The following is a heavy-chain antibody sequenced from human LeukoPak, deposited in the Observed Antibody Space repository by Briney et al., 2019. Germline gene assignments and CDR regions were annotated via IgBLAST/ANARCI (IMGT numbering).Heavy chain of an antibody. V-gene: IGHV4-34*01. J-gene: IGHJ4*02. CDR3: ARAAGYSRSCYDY. CDR2: VYHSGSA. Sequence: TSETLSLTCAVYGGSFSGYYWSWIRQPPGKGLEWIGEVYHSGSANYNPSLKSRVTISVDKSKNQFSLRLNSVTAADTAVYYRARAAGYSRSCYDYWGQGTLVTVSS. D-gene: IGHD6-13*01. CDR1: GGSFSGYY.